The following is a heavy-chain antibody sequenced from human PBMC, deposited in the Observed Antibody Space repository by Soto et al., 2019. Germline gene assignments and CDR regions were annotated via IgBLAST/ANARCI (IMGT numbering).Heavy chain of an antibody. CDR1: GYTFTSYD. Sequence: QVQLVQSGAEVKKPGASVKVSCKASGYTFTSYDINWVRQATGQGLEWMGWMNPNSGNTGYAQKFQGRVTMTRNTSISTAYMQLSSLTSEDTAVYYCARGITIFGVVPGWGQGTLVTVSS. CDR2: MNPNSGNT. CDR3: ARGITIFGVVPG. D-gene: IGHD3-3*01. V-gene: IGHV1-8*01. J-gene: IGHJ4*02.